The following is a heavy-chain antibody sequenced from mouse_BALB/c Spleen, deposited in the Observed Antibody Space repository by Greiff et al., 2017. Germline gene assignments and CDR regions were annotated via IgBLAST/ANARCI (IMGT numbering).Heavy chain of an antibody. D-gene: IGHD1-1*01. CDR2: ILPGSGST. Sequence: VQLQQSGAELMKPGASVKISCKATGYTFSSYWIEWVKQRPGHGLEWIGEILPGSGSTNYNEKFKGKATFTADTSSNTAYMQLSSLTSEDSAVYYCARGGSYGSSYVGAMDYWGQGTSVTVSS. J-gene: IGHJ4*01. CDR3: ARGGSYGSSYVGAMDY. V-gene: IGHV1-9*01. CDR1: GYTFSSYW.